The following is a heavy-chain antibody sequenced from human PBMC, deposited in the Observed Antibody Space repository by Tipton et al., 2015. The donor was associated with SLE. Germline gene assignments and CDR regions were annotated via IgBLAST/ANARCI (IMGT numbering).Heavy chain of an antibody. V-gene: IGHV3-23*01. J-gene: IGHJ4*02. D-gene: IGHD3-3*01. CDR2: ISGSGATT. Sequence: SLRLSCAASGFTFSSYAMSWVRQAPGKGLEWVSGISGSGATTYNADSVKGRFTISRDNSKSTLYVQMNSLRAEDTAVYYCAKAKSSPQIFGVVNNDYWGQGTLVTVSS. CDR1: GFTFSSYA. CDR3: AKAKSSPQIFGVVNNDY.